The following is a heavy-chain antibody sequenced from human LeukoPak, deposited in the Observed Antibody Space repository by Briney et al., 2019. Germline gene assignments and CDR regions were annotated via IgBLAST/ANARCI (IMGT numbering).Heavy chain of an antibody. Sequence: GGSLRLSCAASGNYWMHWVRQAPGKGLVWVSHINSDGSWTSYADCVEGRFTISRDNAKNTLYLQMNSLRAEDTAVYYCAKGGSYPIDYWGQGALVTVSS. D-gene: IGHD1-26*01. V-gene: IGHV3-74*01. CDR2: INSDGSWT. CDR1: GNYW. J-gene: IGHJ4*02. CDR3: AKGGSYPIDY.